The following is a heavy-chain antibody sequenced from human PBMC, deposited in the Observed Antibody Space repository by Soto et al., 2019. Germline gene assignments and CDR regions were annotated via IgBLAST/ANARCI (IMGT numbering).Heavy chain of an antibody. D-gene: IGHD6-19*01. J-gene: IGHJ6*02. V-gene: IGHV4-31*03. CDR1: GGSISSGGYY. CDR3: AGDFTDSSGPTLGMGV. Sequence: SETLSLTCTASGGSISSGGYYWSWIRQHPGKGLEWIGYIYYSGSTYYNPSLKSRVTISVDTSKNQFSLKLSSVTAADTAVYYCAGDFTDSSGPTLGMGVWGQGTTVTVSS. CDR2: IYYSGST.